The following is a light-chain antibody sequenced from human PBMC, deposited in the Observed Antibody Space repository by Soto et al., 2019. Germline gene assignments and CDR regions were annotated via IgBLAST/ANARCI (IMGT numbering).Light chain of an antibody. Sequence: TQSPGTLSLSPGESATLSCRGSQSVSSSYLAWYQQKHGQAPGLLIYAASTRATGIPARFSGSGSGTELTITISSLQSEDCAIYYCQQYHTWPITFGGGTKVDIK. CDR3: QQYHTWPIT. J-gene: IGKJ4*01. CDR1: QSVSSSY. V-gene: IGKV3D-15*01. CDR2: AAS.